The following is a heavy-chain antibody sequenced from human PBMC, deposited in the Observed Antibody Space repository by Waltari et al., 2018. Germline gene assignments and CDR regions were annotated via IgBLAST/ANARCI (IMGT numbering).Heavy chain of an antibody. Sequence: QVQLQESGPGLVKPSETLSLTCTVSGGSISSYYWSWIRQPAGKGLAWLGRIYTSGSPTYNPALKRRVTMSVATSKTQFSLKLSSVTAADTAVYYCARDPLGWPAADAFDIWGQGTMVTVSS. D-gene: IGHD6-13*01. CDR3: ARDPLGWPAADAFDI. V-gene: IGHV4-4*07. CDR1: GGSISSYY. CDR2: IYTSGSP. J-gene: IGHJ3*02.